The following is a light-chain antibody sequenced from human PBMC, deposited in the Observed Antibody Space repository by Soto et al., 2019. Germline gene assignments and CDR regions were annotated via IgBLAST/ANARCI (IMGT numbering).Light chain of an antibody. V-gene: IGKV1-5*01. CDR2: GVS. Sequence: DIQMTQSPSTLSASVGDRVTITCRASQSVGRSLAWYQQQRGKAPKLLIYGVSTLESGVPSRFSGLGSGTEFTLSISSLQPGDFGTYYCQQFYTGWTFGQGTRV. CDR1: QSVGRS. J-gene: IGKJ1*01. CDR3: QQFYTGWT.